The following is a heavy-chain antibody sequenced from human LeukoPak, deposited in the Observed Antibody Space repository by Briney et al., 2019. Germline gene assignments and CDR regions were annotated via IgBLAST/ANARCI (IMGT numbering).Heavy chain of an antibody. J-gene: IGHJ3*02. CDR3: ARQCREADAFDI. Sequence: SETLSLTCTVSGGSISSYYWSWIRQPPGKGLEWIGRIYTSGSTNYNPSLKSRVTMSVDTSKNQFSLKLSSVTAADTAVYYCARQCREADAFDIWGQGTMVTVSS. D-gene: IGHD2-2*01. V-gene: IGHV4-4*07. CDR2: IYTSGST. CDR1: GGSISSYY.